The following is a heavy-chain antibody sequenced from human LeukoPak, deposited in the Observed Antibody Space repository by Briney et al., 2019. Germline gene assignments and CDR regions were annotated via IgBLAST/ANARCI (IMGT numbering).Heavy chain of an antibody. CDR3: AKGEYYDILTGRLLDY. J-gene: IGHJ4*02. Sequence: PGRSLRLSCAASGFTFSSYGMHWVRQAPGKGLEWVAVISYDGSNKYYADSVKGRFTISRDNSKNTLYLQMNSLRAEDTAVYYCAKGEYYDILTGRLLDYWGQGTLVTVSS. D-gene: IGHD3-9*01. CDR2: ISYDGSNK. CDR1: GFTFSSYG. V-gene: IGHV3-30*18.